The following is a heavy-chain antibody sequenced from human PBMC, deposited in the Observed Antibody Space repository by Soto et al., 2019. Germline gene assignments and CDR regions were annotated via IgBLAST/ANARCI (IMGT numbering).Heavy chain of an antibody. J-gene: IGHJ4*02. CDR3: ARGRGDQLVLDY. V-gene: IGHV1-69*13. D-gene: IGHD6-13*01. CDR2: IIPIFGTA. Sequence: GASVKVSCKASGGTFSSYAISWVRQAPGQGLEWMGGIIPIFGTANYAQKFQGRVTITADEFTSTAYMELSSLRSEDTAVYYCARGRGDQLVLDYWGQGTLVTVSS. CDR1: GGTFSSYA.